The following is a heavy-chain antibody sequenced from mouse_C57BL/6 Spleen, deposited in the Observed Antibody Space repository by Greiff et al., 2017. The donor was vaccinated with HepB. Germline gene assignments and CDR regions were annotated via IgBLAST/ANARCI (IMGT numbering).Heavy chain of an antibody. CDR3: ARQLRLGYYAMDY. V-gene: IGHV2-6-1*01. CDR1: GFSLTSYG. Sequence: VKVEESGPGLVAPSQSLSITCTVSGFSLTSYGVHWVRQPPGKGLEWLVVIWSDGSTTYNSALKSRLSISKDNSKSQVFLKMNSLQTDDTAMYYCARQLRLGYYAMDYWGQGTSVTVSS. CDR2: IWSDGST. J-gene: IGHJ4*01. D-gene: IGHD3-2*02.